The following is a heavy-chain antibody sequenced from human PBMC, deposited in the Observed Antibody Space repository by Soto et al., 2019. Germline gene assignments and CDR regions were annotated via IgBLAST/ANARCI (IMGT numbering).Heavy chain of an antibody. J-gene: IGHJ6*02. Sequence: ASVKVSCKASGYTFTSYAMHWVRQAPGQRLEWMGWINAGNGNTKYSQKFQGRVTITRDTSASTAYMELSSLRSEDTAVYYCASMNYDFWSGYLATYYYYYGMDVWGQGTTVTVSS. CDR1: GYTFTSYA. V-gene: IGHV1-3*01. CDR2: INAGNGNT. CDR3: ASMNYDFWSGYLATYYYYYGMDV. D-gene: IGHD3-3*01.